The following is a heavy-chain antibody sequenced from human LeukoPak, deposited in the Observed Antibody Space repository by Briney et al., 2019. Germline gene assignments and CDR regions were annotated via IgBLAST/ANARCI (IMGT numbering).Heavy chain of an antibody. CDR2: ISSSSSYT. Sequence: GGSLRLSFAASGFTFSDYYMSWIGKPPGKGLEWVSYISSSSSYTNYADSVKGRFTISRDNAKNSLYLQMNSLRAEDTAVYYCAGYVRRDILPWGQGTLVTVSS. D-gene: IGHD3-9*01. CDR3: AGYVRRDILP. J-gene: IGHJ4*02. V-gene: IGHV3-11*06. CDR1: GFTFSDYY.